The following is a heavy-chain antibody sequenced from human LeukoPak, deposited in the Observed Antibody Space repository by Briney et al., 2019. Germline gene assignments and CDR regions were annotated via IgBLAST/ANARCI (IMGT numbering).Heavy chain of an antibody. CDR3: ARDHKWGSAD. CDR1: GFTFSSYA. J-gene: IGHJ4*02. D-gene: IGHD1-26*01. V-gene: IGHV3-7*04. CDR2: IKEDGTEK. Sequence: GGSLRLSCAASGFTFSSYAMTWVRQAPGKGLEWVANIKEDGTEKFYVDSVKGRFTISRDNAKNSLYLQMNSLRGEDTAVYYCARDHKWGSADWGQGTLVTVSS.